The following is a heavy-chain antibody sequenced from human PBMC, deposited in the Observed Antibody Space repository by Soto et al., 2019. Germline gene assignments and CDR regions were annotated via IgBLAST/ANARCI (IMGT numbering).Heavy chain of an antibody. J-gene: IGHJ4*02. D-gene: IGHD1-26*01. Sequence: GGSLRLSCAASGFTFSSYAMSWVRQATGKGLEWVSAISGSGGSTYYADSVKGRFTISRDNSKNTLYLQMNSLRAEDTAVYYCVRGKSGRSYYYFDYWGQGTLVTVSS. V-gene: IGHV3-23*01. CDR2: ISGSGGST. CDR3: VRGKSGRSYYYFDY. CDR1: GFTFSSYA.